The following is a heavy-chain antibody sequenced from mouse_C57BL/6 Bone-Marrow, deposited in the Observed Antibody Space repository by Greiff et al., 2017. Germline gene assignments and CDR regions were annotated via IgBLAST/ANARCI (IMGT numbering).Heavy chain of an antibody. V-gene: IGHV5-9*01. J-gene: IGHJ4*01. Sequence: EVKVVESGGGLVKPGGSLKLSCAASGFTFSSYTMSWVRQTPEKRLEWVATISGGGGNTYYPDSVKGRFTISRDNAKNTLYLQMSSLRSEDTALYYCARYYYSNRYYYAMDDWGQGTSVTVSS. CDR2: ISGGGGNT. D-gene: IGHD2-5*01. CDR3: ARYYYSNRYYYAMDD. CDR1: GFTFSSYT.